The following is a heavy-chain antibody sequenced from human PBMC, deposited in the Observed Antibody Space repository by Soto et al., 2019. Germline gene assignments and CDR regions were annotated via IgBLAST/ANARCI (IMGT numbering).Heavy chain of an antibody. V-gene: IGHV1-18*04. Sequence: ASVKVSCKASGYTFTSYGTSWVRQAPGQGLEWMGWISAYNGNTNYAQKLQGRVTMTTDTSTSTAYMELRSLRSDDTAVYYCARTRSGYSYGPFDYWGQGTLVTVSS. CDR1: GYTFTSYG. CDR2: ISAYNGNT. CDR3: ARTRSGYSYGPFDY. D-gene: IGHD5-18*01. J-gene: IGHJ4*02.